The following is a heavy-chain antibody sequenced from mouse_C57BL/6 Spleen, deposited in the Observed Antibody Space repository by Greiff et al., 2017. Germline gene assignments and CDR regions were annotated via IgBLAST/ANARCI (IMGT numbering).Heavy chain of an antibody. Sequence: EVMLVESEGGLVQPGSSMKLSCTASGFTFSDYYMAWVRQVPEKGLEWVANINYDGSSTYYLDSLKSRFIISRDNAKNILYLQMSSLKSEDTATYYCARDHGYGNYWYFDVWGTGTTVTVSS. D-gene: IGHD2-1*01. J-gene: IGHJ1*03. CDR3: ARDHGYGNYWYFDV. CDR1: GFTFSDYY. V-gene: IGHV5-16*01. CDR2: INYDGSST.